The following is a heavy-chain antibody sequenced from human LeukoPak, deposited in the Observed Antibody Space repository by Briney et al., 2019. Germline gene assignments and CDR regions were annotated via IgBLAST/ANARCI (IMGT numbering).Heavy chain of an antibody. CDR2: ISSSSSYI. CDR3: ARAGIAVAGYDY. D-gene: IGHD6-19*01. J-gene: IGHJ4*02. V-gene: IGHV3-21*01. CDR1: GFTFTSYS. Sequence: GGSLRLSCAASGFTFTSYSMNWVRQAPGKGLEWVSSISSSSSYIYYADSVKGRFTISRDNAKNSLYLQMNSLRAEDTAVYYCARAGIAVAGYDYWGQGTLVTVSS.